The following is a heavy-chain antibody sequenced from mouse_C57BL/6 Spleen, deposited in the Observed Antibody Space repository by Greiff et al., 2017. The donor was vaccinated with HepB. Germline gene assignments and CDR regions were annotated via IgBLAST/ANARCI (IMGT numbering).Heavy chain of an antibody. CDR3: ARHGPITTVVAGAMDY. Sequence: VQLKQSGGDLVKPGGSLKLSCAASGFTFSSYGMSWVRQTPDKRLEWVATISSGGSYTYYPDSVKGRFTISRDNAKNTLYLQMSSLKSEDTAMYYCARHGPITTVVAGAMDYWGQGTSVTVSS. CDR1: GFTFSSYG. D-gene: IGHD1-1*01. CDR2: ISSGGSYT. V-gene: IGHV5-6*01. J-gene: IGHJ4*01.